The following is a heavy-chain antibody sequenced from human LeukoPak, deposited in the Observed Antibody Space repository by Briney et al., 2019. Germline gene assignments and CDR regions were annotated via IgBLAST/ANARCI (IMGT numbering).Heavy chain of an antibody. CDR1: GGSISSSSYY. CDR3: ARLLTYSSRWTTWGAFDI. V-gene: IGHV4-39*01. D-gene: IGHD6-19*01. J-gene: IGHJ3*02. Sequence: PSETLSLTCTVSGGSISSSSYYWGWIRQPPGKGLEWIGSIYYSGSTYYNPSLKSRVTISVDTSKNQFSLKLSSVTAADTAVYYCARLLTYSSRWTTWGAFDIWGQGTMVTVSS. CDR2: IYYSGST.